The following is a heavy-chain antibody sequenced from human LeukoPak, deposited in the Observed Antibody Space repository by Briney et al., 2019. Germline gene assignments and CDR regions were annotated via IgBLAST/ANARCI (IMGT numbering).Heavy chain of an antibody. CDR2: IYYSGST. D-gene: IGHD6-19*01. V-gene: IGHV4-39*07. Sequence: SETLSLTCTVSGGSISSSSYYWGWIRQPPGKGLEWIGSIYYSGSTYYNPSLKSRVTISVDTSKNQFSLKLSSVTAADTAVYYCARYSSSSGPFDYWGQGILVTVSS. CDR3: ARYSSSSGPFDY. CDR1: GGSISSSSYY. J-gene: IGHJ4*02.